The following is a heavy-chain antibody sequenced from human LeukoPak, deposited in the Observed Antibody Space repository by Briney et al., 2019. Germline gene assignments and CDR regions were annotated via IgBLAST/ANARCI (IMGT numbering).Heavy chain of an antibody. J-gene: IGHJ4*02. Sequence: GGSLRLSCAPSGFTFPTYWMHWVRQAPGKGLVWVSRINSDGSRTDYADSVKGRFTVSRDNAKNTLYLQMNSLRAEDTAVYYCARREGYCSGGTCYFDNWGQGTLVTVSS. CDR2: INSDGSRT. D-gene: IGHD2-15*01. CDR3: ARREGYCSGGTCYFDN. V-gene: IGHV3-74*01. CDR1: GFTFPTYW.